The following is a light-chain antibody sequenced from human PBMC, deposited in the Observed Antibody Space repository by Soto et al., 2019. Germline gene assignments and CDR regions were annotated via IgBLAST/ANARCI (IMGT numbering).Light chain of an antibody. CDR2: DVS. CDR3: SSYTSSSSVV. Sequence: QSALTQPASVSGSPGQSLTISCTGTSSDVGGYDYVSWYQHHPGKAPRLMIYDVSNRPSGISNRFSASKSGNTASLTISGLQAEDEADYYCSSYTSSSSVVFGGGTEVTVL. CDR1: SSDVGGYDY. V-gene: IGLV2-14*03. J-gene: IGLJ2*01.